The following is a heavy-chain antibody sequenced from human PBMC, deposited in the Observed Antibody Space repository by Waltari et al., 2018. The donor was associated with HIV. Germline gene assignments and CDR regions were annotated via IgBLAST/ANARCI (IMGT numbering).Heavy chain of an antibody. J-gene: IGHJ6*02. V-gene: IGHV5-51*03. Sequence: EIQLVQSGAEVKETRESLKISCKGFGYSFTSYWNGWVGQMPGKGLEWIGIIYPGDSDTRYSPSFQGQVTISADKSINTAYLQWSRLKASDTAIYYCARYRYSGSYSPYNYDMDVWGHGTTVTVSS. D-gene: IGHD1-26*01. CDR1: GYSFTSYW. CDR2: IYPGDSDT. CDR3: ARYRYSGSYSPYNYDMDV.